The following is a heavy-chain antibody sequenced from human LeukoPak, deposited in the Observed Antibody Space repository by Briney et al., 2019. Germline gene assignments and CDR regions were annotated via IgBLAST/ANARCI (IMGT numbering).Heavy chain of an antibody. CDR1: GGTFSSYA. CDR3: ARGSTNGLFDY. V-gene: IGHV1-69*13. Sequence: RASVKVSCKASGGTFSSYAISWVRQAPGQGLEWMGGIIPIFGTANYAQKFQGRVTITADESTSTAYMELSSLRSDDTAVYYCARGSTNGLFDYWGQGTLVTVSS. D-gene: IGHD2-8*01. J-gene: IGHJ4*02. CDR2: IIPIFGTA.